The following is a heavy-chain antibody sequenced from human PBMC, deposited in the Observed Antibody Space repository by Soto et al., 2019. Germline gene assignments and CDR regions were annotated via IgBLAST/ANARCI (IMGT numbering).Heavy chain of an antibody. CDR2: FNRFAST. CDR3: AKDIAAALNYYGMEV. CDR1: GLTVSDSD. J-gene: IGHJ6*02. D-gene: IGHD6-13*01. V-gene: IGHV3-53*01. Sequence: GGSLRLSCAASGLTVSDSDVSWVRQAPGEGLEWVDLFNRFASTYYADSVKGRFTISRDNSKNTLYLQMNSLRAEHTAVYYCAKDIAAALNYYGMEVWGQGTPVAVSS.